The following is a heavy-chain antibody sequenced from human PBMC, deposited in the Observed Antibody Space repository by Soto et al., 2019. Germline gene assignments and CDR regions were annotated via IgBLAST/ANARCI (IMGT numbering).Heavy chain of an antibody. CDR3: ARDHVLCDGRRCYGVPMDV. J-gene: IGHJ6*03. V-gene: IGHV3-66*01. D-gene: IGHD2-15*01. CDR1: GFTVSSKY. CDR2: IQSGSAT. Sequence: EVHLVESGGGLVQPGGSLRLSCAASGFTVSSKYMSWVRQAPGKGLEWVSLIQSGSATYYADSVKGRFTISRDTSENTMHIQMDSLRAADTAVSYCARDHVLCDGRRCYGVPMDVWRKGTTVTVSS.